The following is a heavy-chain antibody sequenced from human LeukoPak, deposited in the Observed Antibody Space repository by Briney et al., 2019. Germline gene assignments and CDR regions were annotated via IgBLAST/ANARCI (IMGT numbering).Heavy chain of an antibody. Sequence: SETLSLTCSVSGDSISSHYWGWIRQPPGKGLEWIGYIYYSGITNYKASLKSRVSISVDTSKNQFSLKLTSVTAADTAVYYCARHYGSQTPPAYWVQGTLVTVSS. D-gene: IGHD3-10*01. CDR3: ARHYGSQTPPAY. CDR1: GDSISSHY. J-gene: IGHJ4*02. CDR2: IYYSGIT. V-gene: IGHV4-59*11.